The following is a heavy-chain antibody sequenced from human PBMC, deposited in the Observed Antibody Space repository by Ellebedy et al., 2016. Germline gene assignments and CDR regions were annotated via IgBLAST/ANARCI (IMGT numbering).Heavy chain of an antibody. D-gene: IGHD6-13*01. Sequence: GGSLRLXXAASGFILKDFWMGWVRQAPGKGLEWVAHIDQHGNQQYHPESVKGRFTISRDDAENSLFLQMDSLRAEDTAVYYCAREHSSTWSFDLWGQGTLVTVSS. J-gene: IGHJ4*02. CDR1: GFILKDFW. CDR2: IDQHGNQQ. V-gene: IGHV3-7*01. CDR3: AREHSSTWSFDL.